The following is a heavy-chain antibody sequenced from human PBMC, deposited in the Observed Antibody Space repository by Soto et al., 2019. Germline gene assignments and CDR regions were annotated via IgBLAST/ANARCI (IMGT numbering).Heavy chain of an antibody. V-gene: IGHV1-69*12. CDR2: IIPIFGTA. CDR1: GGTFSSYA. CDR3: ARDGHGHCISTSCVGFTRGLGRLYYYYYGMDV. D-gene: IGHD2-2*03. J-gene: IGHJ6*02. Sequence: QVQLVQSGAEVKKPGSSVKVSCKASGGTFSSYAISWVRQAPGQGLEWMGGIIPIFGTANYAQKFQGRVKITAEESTRPVYLERTSVKSEDTAVYYCARDGHGHCISTSCVGFTRGLGRLYYYYYGMDVWGQGPTVTVSS.